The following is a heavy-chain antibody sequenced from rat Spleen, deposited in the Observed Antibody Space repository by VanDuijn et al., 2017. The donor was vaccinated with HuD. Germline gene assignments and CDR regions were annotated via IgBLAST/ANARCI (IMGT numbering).Heavy chain of an antibody. Sequence: IARIKDKSNNYATDYVESVKGRFTISRDDSKSSVYLQMNSLKEEDTATYYCTTLRYWGVMDAWGQGASVTVSS. J-gene: IGHJ4*01. V-gene: IGHV6-13*01. CDR3: TTLRYWGVMDA. CDR2: IKDKSNNYAT. D-gene: IGHD1-5*01.